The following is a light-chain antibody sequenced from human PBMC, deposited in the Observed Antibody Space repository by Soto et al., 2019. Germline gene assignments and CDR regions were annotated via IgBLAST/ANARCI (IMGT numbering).Light chain of an antibody. CDR2: GAS. V-gene: IGKV3-15*01. J-gene: IGKJ1*01. CDR1: QSVSSN. Sequence: EIVMTQSPATLSVSPGERATLSCRASQSVSSNLAWYQQKPGQAPRLLIYGASTRATGIPARFSGSGSGTESPLTISSLHSEDFAVYYCQQYNNWPPWTFGQGTKGEIK. CDR3: QQYNNWPPWT.